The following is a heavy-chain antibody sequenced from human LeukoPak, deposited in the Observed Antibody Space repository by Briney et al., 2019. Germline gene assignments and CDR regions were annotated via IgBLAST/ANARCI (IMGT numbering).Heavy chain of an antibody. J-gene: IGHJ4*02. V-gene: IGHV3-21*01. Sequence: GGSLRLSCAVSGFTFSSYWMSWVRQAPGKGLEWVSSISSSSSYIYYADSVKGRFTISRDNAKNSLYLQMNSLRAEDTAVYYCAREISGSTKWGSLDYWGQGTLVTVSS. D-gene: IGHD2-2*01. CDR2: ISSSSSYI. CDR1: GFTFSSYW. CDR3: AREISGSTKWGSLDY.